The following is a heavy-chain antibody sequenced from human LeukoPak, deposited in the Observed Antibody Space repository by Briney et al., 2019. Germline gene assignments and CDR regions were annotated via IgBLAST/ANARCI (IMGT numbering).Heavy chain of an antibody. CDR1: GGSFSGYY. J-gene: IGHJ4*02. CDR2: INHSGST. V-gene: IGHV4-34*01. CDR3: ASRSPHYYFDY. Sequence: SETLSLTCAVYGGSFSGYYWSWIRQPPGKGLEWIGEINHSGSTNYNPSLKSRVTISVDTSKNQFSLKLSSVTAADTAVYYCASRSPHYYFDYWGQGTQVTVSS.